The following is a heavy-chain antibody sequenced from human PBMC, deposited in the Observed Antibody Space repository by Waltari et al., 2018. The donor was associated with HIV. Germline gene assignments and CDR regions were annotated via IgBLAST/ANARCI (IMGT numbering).Heavy chain of an antibody. V-gene: IGHV5-51*01. CDR1: GYTFTNYW. D-gene: IGHD2-15*01. Sequence: EVQLVQSGAEVKKPGESLKISCKGSGYTFTNYWTGCVRQMHGKRLEWMGIIYPGDSDTRYSPSFQGQVTISADESISTAYLQWTSLKASDTAMYYCVRHSRYCSGGTCPENWFDPWGQGTLVTVSS. CDR3: VRHSRYCSGGTCPENWFDP. CDR2: IYPGDSDT. J-gene: IGHJ5*02.